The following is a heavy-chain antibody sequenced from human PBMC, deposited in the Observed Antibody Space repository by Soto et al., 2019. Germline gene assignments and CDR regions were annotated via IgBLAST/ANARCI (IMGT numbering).Heavy chain of an antibody. D-gene: IGHD2-15*01. CDR1: GYTFTGYY. CDR2: INPNSGGT. J-gene: IGHJ5*02. Sequence: ASVKVSCKASGYTFTGYYMHWVRQAPGQGLEWMGWINPNSGGTNYAQKFQGRVTMTRDTSISTAYMELSRLRSDDTAVYYCAREIVVVVAATLAFDPWGQGTLVTVSS. CDR3: AREIVVVVAATLAFDP. V-gene: IGHV1-2*02.